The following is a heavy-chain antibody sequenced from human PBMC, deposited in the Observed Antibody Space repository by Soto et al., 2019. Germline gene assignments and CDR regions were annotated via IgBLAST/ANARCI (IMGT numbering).Heavy chain of an antibody. Sequence: HPGGSLRLSCAGSGFIFRNYWMGWVRQAPGKRLEWVANIRQDGSERFYADSVRGRFSISRDNAKNSLYLQMNNLGADDTAVYYCVRENYFDYWGQGILVTVSS. J-gene: IGHJ4*02. CDR2: IRQDGSER. V-gene: IGHV3-7*01. CDR3: VRENYFDY. CDR1: GFIFRNYW.